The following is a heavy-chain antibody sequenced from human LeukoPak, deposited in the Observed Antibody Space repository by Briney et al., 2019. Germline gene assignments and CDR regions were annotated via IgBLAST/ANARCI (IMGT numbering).Heavy chain of an antibody. CDR1: GYTFTSYD. CDR3: ARDYGGNSGWFDP. CDR2: MNPNRGNT. Sequence: ASVKVSCKASGYTFTSYDMNCVRQATGQGLEWLGWMNPNRGNTGYAQKFQGRVTMTRNTSISTAYMELSSLRSEDTAVYYCARDYGGNSGWFDPWGQGTLVTVSS. V-gene: IGHV1-8*01. D-gene: IGHD4-23*01. J-gene: IGHJ5*02.